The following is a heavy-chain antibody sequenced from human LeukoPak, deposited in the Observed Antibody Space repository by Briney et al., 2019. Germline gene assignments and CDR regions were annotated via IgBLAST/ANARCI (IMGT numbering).Heavy chain of an antibody. CDR1: GFTFSSYW. J-gene: IGHJ4*02. Sequence: GGSLRLSCAASGFTFSSYWMSWVRQAPGKGLEWVANIKLDGSQKHYVDSVKGRLTISRDNAKNSLYLQMNSLRVEDTAVYYCARHVSYGHPPYFDYWGQGTLVTVSS. D-gene: IGHD5-18*01. CDR3: ARHVSYGHPPYFDY. CDR2: IKLDGSQK. V-gene: IGHV3-7*01.